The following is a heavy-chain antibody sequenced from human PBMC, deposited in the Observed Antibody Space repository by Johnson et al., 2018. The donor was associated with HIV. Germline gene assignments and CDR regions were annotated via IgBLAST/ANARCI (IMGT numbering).Heavy chain of an antibody. CDR2: ISSDGRTQ. Sequence: QVQLVESGGGVVQPGRSLRLSCAASGFTFSSYGMHWVRQAPGKGLEWVAVISSDGRTQFYTDSVKGRFSISRDNSKNTLYLQMNSLRTEDTAVYYCARERGYYGNPAFDIWGQGTMVTVSS. CDR1: GFTFSSYG. J-gene: IGHJ3*02. D-gene: IGHD4-11*01. V-gene: IGHV3-30*03. CDR3: ARERGYYGNPAFDI.